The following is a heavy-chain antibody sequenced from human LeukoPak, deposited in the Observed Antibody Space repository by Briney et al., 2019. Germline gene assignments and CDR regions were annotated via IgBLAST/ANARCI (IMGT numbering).Heavy chain of an antibody. J-gene: IGHJ4*02. V-gene: IGHV4-4*07. CDR3: VRDGTGDSSGWHL. D-gene: IGHD6-19*01. Sequence: SETLSLTCTVSAGSISTFYWGWIRQPAGKGLEWIGRMHTRGSTDYNPSLKSRISMSADTSQNQIFLRLRSVTAADTAEYYCVRDGTGDSSGWHLWGQGTLVTVSP. CDR2: MHTRGST. CDR1: AGSISTFY.